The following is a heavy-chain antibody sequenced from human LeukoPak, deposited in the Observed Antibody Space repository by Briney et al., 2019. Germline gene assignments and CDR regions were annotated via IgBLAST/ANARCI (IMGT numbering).Heavy chain of an antibody. Sequence: GGSLRLSCAGSGFTFSSYAMTWVRQAPGKGLEWVSAISGSGGSTYYADSVKGRFTISRDNSKNTLFLQMNSLRADDTAVYYCAKGKGNAPGDYWGQGTLVTVSS. CDR2: ISGSGGST. J-gene: IGHJ4*02. D-gene: IGHD2-2*01. CDR3: AKGKGNAPGDY. CDR1: GFTFSSYA. V-gene: IGHV3-23*01.